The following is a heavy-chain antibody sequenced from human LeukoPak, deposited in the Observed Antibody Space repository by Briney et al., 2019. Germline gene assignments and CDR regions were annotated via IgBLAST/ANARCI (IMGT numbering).Heavy chain of an antibody. Sequence: PSETLSLTCTVSGGSISSYYWSWIRQPPGKGLEWIGYIYYSGSTNYNPSLKSRVTISVDTSKNQFSLKLSSVTAADTAVYYCARAFWSGYSRTYYFDYWAREPWSPSPQ. J-gene: IGHJ4*02. CDR3: ARAFWSGYSRTYYFDY. CDR2: IYYSGST. V-gene: IGHV4-59*01. CDR1: GGSISSYY. D-gene: IGHD3-3*01.